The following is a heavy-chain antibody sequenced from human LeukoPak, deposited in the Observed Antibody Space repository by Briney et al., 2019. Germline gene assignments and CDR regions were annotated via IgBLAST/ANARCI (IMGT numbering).Heavy chain of an antibody. Sequence: SQTLSLTFAVSGDSVSSNSAAWCWIRQSPSRGLEWLGRTYYRSKWYIDYVVSVKSRILITPDTSRNQFSLQLNSVTPEDTAVYYCARAFYGRLDYWGQGTLVTVSS. J-gene: IGHJ4*02. CDR3: ARAFYGRLDY. CDR1: GDSVSSNSAA. CDR2: TYYRSKWYI. V-gene: IGHV6-1*01. D-gene: IGHD4-17*01.